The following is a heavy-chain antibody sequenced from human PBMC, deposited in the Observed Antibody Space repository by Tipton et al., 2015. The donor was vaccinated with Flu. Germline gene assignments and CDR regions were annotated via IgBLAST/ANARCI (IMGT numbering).Heavy chain of an antibody. J-gene: IGHJ4*02. CDR3: TKALRPYYYDTSGYWFDPSDF. D-gene: IGHD3-22*01. CDR2: ISGSGAGYADPLKGR. V-gene: IGHV3-23*01. CDR1: GFTFSSYA. Sequence: SLRLSYAASGFTFSSYAMSWVRQAPGKGLEWVSVISGSGAGYADPLKGRFYADSVKGRFTISKDNSKKTVYLEMNSLRAEDTAVYYCTKALRPYYYDTSGYWFDPSDFWGQGTLVTVSS.